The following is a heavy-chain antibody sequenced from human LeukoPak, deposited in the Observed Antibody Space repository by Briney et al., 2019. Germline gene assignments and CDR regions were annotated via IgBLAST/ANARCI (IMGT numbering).Heavy chain of an antibody. CDR3: ARAPPRYGSGSFHFDF. Sequence: GGSLRLSCAVSGLTFSSYSMNWVRQAPGKGLEWVASVSPSSSYIYYADSVKGRFTITRDNAKNSLYLQMHSLRDEDTAVYYCARAPPRYGSGSFHFDFWGQGTLVTVSS. V-gene: IGHV3-21*01. CDR1: GLTFSSYS. CDR2: VSPSSSYI. D-gene: IGHD3-10*01. J-gene: IGHJ4*02.